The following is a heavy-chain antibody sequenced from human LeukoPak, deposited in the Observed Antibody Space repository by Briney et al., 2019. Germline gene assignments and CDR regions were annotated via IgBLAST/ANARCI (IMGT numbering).Heavy chain of an antibody. CDR3: ARGHYYDSSGDYYRAAFDI. D-gene: IGHD3-22*01. Sequence: ASVNVSCKASGYTLTSYDINWVRQATGQGLEWMGWMNPNSGNTGYAQKFQGRVTMTRNTSISTAYMDLSSLRSEDTAVSYCARGHYYDSSGDYYRAAFDIWGQGTKVTVSS. CDR2: MNPNSGNT. J-gene: IGHJ3*02. V-gene: IGHV1-8*01. CDR1: GYTLTSYD.